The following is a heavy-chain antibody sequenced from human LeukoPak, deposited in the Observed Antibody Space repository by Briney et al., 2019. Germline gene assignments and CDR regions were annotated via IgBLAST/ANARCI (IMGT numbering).Heavy chain of an antibody. CDR3: ARGNGDYAIHPDY. CDR2: ISYDGSNK. D-gene: IGHD4-17*01. V-gene: IGHV3-30-3*01. Sequence: PGGSLRLSCAASGFTFSSYAMHWVRQAPGKGLEWVAVISYDGSNKYYADSVKGRFTISRDNSKNTLYLLINRLRADDTAVYYCARGNGDYAIHPDYWGQGTLVTVSS. J-gene: IGHJ4*02. CDR1: GFTFSSYA.